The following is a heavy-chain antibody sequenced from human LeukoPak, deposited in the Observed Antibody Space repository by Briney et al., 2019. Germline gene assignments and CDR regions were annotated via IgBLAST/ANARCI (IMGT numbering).Heavy chain of an antibody. CDR1: GFTFSSFA. J-gene: IGHJ4*02. Sequence: GGPLRLSCAASGFTFSSFAMSWVRQAPGKGLEWVSGISGIDGSTYYADSVKGRFTISRDSSKNTLYLQMNSLRAEDTAVYYCAREWASYDRSGYYPFDHWGQGTLVTVSS. V-gene: IGHV3-23*01. CDR2: ISGIDGST. D-gene: IGHD3-22*01. CDR3: AREWASYDRSGYYPFDH.